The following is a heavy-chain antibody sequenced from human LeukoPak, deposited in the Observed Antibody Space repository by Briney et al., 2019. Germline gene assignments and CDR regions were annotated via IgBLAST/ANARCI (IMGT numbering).Heavy chain of an antibody. Sequence: ASVKLSCNASGYTFTGYYMHWVRQAPGQGLGWMGWINPNSGGANYAQKFQGRVTMTRDTSISTAYMELSRLRSDDTAVYYCARVALTAAGTMWANSHFDYWGQGTLVTVSS. D-gene: IGHD6-13*01. CDR2: INPNSGGA. J-gene: IGHJ4*02. CDR3: ARVALTAAGTMWANSHFDY. V-gene: IGHV1-2*02. CDR1: GYTFTGYY.